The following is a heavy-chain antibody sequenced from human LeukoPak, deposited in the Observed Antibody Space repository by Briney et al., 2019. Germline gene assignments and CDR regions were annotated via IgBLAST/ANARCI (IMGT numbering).Heavy chain of an antibody. Sequence: ASVKVSCKTSGYTFTGYYMHWVRQAPGQGLEWMGWINPNSGDTNYAQRFQGRVTMTRETSISTAYMELSRLTSDDTAVYYCARPWGSGWYEGFDYWGQGTLVTVSS. CDR2: INPNSGDT. J-gene: IGHJ4*02. D-gene: IGHD6-19*01. V-gene: IGHV1-2*02. CDR1: GYTFTGYY. CDR3: ARPWGSGWYEGFDY.